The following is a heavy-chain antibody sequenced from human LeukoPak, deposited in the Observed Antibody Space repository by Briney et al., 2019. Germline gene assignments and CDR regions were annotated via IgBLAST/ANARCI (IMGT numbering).Heavy chain of an antibody. V-gene: IGHV1-46*01. D-gene: IGHD2-2*01. CDR2: INPSGGST. J-gene: IGHJ5*02. CDR3: ARGWYCSSTSCQRYNWFDP. CDR1: GYTFTSYY. Sequence: ASVKVSCKASGYTFTSYYMHWVRQAPGQGLEWMGIINPSGGSTSYAQKFQGRVTMTRNTSISTAYMELSSLRSEDTAVYYCARGWYCSSTSCQRYNWFDPWGQGTLVTVSS.